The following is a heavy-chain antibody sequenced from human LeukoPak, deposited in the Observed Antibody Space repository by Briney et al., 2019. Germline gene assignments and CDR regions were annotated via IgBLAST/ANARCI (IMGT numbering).Heavy chain of an antibody. CDR2: INHSGST. Sequence: SETLSLTCAVYGGSFSGYYWSWIRQPPGKGLEWIGEINHSGSTNYNPSLKSRVTISVDTSKNQFSLKLSSVTAADTAVYYCARFQLGYCSGGSCEKNYYYYGMDVWGQGTTVTVSS. V-gene: IGHV4-34*01. CDR1: GGSFSGYY. D-gene: IGHD2-15*01. CDR3: ARFQLGYCSGGSCEKNYYYYGMDV. J-gene: IGHJ6*02.